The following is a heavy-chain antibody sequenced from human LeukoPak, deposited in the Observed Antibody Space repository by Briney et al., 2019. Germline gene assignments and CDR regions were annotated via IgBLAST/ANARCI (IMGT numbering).Heavy chain of an antibody. CDR3: AREPLWFGELFFDY. CDR2: IYSGGST. J-gene: IGHJ4*02. Sequence: GGSLRLSCAASGLTVSSNYMSWVRQAPGKGLEWVSVIYSGGSTYYADSVKGRFTISRDNSKNTLYLQMNSLRAEDTAVYYCAREPLWFGELFFDYWGQGTLVTVSS. D-gene: IGHD3-10*01. CDR1: GLTVSSNY. V-gene: IGHV3-66*01.